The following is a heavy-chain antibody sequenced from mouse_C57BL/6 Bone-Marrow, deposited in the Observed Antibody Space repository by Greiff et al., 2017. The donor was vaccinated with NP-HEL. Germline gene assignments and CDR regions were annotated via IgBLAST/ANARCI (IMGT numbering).Heavy chain of an antibody. D-gene: IGHD1-1*01. J-gene: IGHJ1*03. V-gene: IGHV5-9-1*02. Sequence: EVKVEESGEGLVKPGGSLKLSCAASGFTFSSYAMSWVRQTPEKRLEWVAYISSGGDYIYYADTVKGRFTISRDSARNTLYLQMSSLKSEDTAMYYCTREATVVASYWYFDVWGTGTTVTVSS. CDR2: ISSGGDYI. CDR3: TREATVVASYWYFDV. CDR1: GFTFSSYA.